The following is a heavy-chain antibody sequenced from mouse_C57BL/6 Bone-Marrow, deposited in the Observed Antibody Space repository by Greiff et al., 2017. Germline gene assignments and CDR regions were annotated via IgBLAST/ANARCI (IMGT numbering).Heavy chain of an antibody. CDR2: IYPGGGYT. J-gene: IGHJ1*03. D-gene: IGHD1-1*01. Sequence: VKLQESGAELVRPGTSVKMSCKASGYTFTNYWIGWAKQRPGHGLEWIGDIYPGGGYTNYNEKFKGKATLTADKYSSTAYMQFSSLTSEDSAIYYCARGYYGSSYWYFDVWGTGTTVTVSS. CDR1: GYTFTNYW. V-gene: IGHV1-63*01. CDR3: ARGYYGSSYWYFDV.